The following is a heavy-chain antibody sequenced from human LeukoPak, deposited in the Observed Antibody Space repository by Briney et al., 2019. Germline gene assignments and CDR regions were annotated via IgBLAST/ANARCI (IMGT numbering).Heavy chain of an antibody. J-gene: IGHJ4*02. CDR2: IDSSGTKT. D-gene: IGHD3-3*01. CDR3: AKDETGFLNYFHY. Sequence: GGSLRLSCAASGFTFSSYTMSWVRQAPGKGLAWVSGIDSSGTKTTYADSVKGRFTISRDNPRNTLYLQMNSLRAEDTAVYYCAKDETGFLNYFHYWGQGALVTVSS. V-gene: IGHV3-23*01. CDR1: GFTFSSYT.